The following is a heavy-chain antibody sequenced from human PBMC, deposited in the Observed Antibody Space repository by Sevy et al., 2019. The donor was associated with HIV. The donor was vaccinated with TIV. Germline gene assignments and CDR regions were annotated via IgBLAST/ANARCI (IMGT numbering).Heavy chain of an antibody. V-gene: IGHV1-2*02. CDR1: GYNFNGYY. D-gene: IGHD2-8*01. CDR2: ISPYSDGT. Sequence: ASVKVSCKTSGYNFNGYYIHWVRQAPGQGLEWMGWISPYSDGTNYSQRFQGRVTLTRDTSISTGYMELRSLRSDDTAVYYCTTVRVYQPPSWGQGTLVTVSS. J-gene: IGHJ5*02. CDR3: TTVRVYQPPS.